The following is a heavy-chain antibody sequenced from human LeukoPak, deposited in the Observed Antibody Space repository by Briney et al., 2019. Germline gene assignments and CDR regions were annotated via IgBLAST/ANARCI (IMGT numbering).Heavy chain of an antibody. Sequence: GASVKVSCKASGYTFTSYGISWVPQAPGHGLEWMGWISAYNGNTDYAQKLQGRVTMTTDTSTSTAYMELRSLRSDDTAVYYCARHYSSGWYVPFYFDYWGQGTLVTVSS. CDR1: GYTFTSYG. J-gene: IGHJ4*02. CDR3: ARHYSSGWYVPFYFDY. D-gene: IGHD6-19*01. CDR2: ISAYNGNT. V-gene: IGHV1-18*01.